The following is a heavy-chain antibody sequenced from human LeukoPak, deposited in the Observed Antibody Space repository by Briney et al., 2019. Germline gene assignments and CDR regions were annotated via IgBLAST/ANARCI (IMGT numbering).Heavy chain of an antibody. Sequence: GSVHDSCKACGYTLITYGISWVRQAPGGGGEWGGWIIAYNGNTHYAQKLQGRVTITTDPCTSKAYVELTSLRSDDTAVYCCARDGEYRSGWYLAYRGQGTLVTVSS. J-gene: IGHJ4*02. CDR3: ARDGEYRSGWYLAY. D-gene: IGHD6-19*01. V-gene: IGHV1-18*04. CDR2: IIAYNGNT. CDR1: GYTLITYG.